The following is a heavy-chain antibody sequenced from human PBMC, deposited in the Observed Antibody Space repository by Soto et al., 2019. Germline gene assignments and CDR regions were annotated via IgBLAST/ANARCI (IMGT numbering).Heavy chain of an antibody. V-gene: IGHV1-46*01. CDR3: ARVGSSGYYRQGAFDI. Sequence: GASVKVSCKASGYTFTSYYMHWVRQAPGQGLEWMGIINPSGGSTSYAQKFQGRVTMTRDTSTSTVYMELSSLRSEDTAVYYCARVGSSGYYRQGAFDIWGQGTMVTVS. D-gene: IGHD3-22*01. CDR1: GYTFTSYY. J-gene: IGHJ3*02. CDR2: INPSGGST.